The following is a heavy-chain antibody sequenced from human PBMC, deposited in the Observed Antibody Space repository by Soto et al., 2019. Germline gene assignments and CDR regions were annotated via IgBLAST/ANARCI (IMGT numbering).Heavy chain of an antibody. CDR1: GFTFSSYN. D-gene: IGHD6-13*01. CDR3: AKDRGYSSSRAFFDY. V-gene: IGHV3-48*01. Sequence: GGSLRLSCAASGFTFSSYNMNWVRQAPGKGLEWVSYISSSSSTIYYADSVKGRFTISRDNAKNSLYLQMNSLRAEDTAVYYCAKDRGYSSSRAFFDYWGQGTLVTVSS. J-gene: IGHJ4*02. CDR2: ISSSSSTI.